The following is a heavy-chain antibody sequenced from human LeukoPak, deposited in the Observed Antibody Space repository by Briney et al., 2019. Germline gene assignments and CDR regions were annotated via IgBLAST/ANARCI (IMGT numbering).Heavy chain of an antibody. D-gene: IGHD3-10*02. CDR1: GFTFSSYE. J-gene: IGHJ6*04. V-gene: IGHV3-48*03. Sequence: GGSLRLSCAASGFTFSSYEMDWVRQAPGKGLEWVSYISSSSSTIYYADSVKGRFTISRDNAKNSLYLQMNSLRAEDTAVYYCAELGITMIGGVWGKGTTVTISS. CDR2: ISSSSSTI. CDR3: AELGITMIGGV.